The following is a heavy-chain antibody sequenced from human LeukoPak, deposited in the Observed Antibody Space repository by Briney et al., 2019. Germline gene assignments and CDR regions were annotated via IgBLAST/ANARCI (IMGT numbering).Heavy chain of an antibody. CDR1: RFTFNTYW. Sequence: GGSLRLSCAASRFTFNTYWMSWVRQAPGKGLEWVATIKRDGSEKYYVDPVKGRFTISRDNAKNSLYLQMNSLRAEDTAVYYCAKNGRVLYTRGTDAFDIWGQGTMVTVSS. CDR3: AKNGRVLYTRGTDAFDI. V-gene: IGHV3-7*01. J-gene: IGHJ3*02. D-gene: IGHD2-8*01. CDR2: IKRDGSEK.